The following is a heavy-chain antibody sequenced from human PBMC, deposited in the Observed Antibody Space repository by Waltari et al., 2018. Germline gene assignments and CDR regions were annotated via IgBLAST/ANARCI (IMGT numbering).Heavy chain of an antibody. Sequence: QVQLQESGPGLVKPSQTLSLTCTVSGGSISSGSYYWSWIRQPAGQGREWIGRIYTSGSTNYNPSLKSRVTISVDTSKNQFSLKLSSVTAADTAVYYCARDYNDYGGNSRAMNAFDIWGQGTMVTVSS. CDR2: IYTSGST. D-gene: IGHD4-17*01. CDR3: ARDYNDYGGNSRAMNAFDI. CDR1: GGSISSGSYY. J-gene: IGHJ3*02. V-gene: IGHV4-61*02.